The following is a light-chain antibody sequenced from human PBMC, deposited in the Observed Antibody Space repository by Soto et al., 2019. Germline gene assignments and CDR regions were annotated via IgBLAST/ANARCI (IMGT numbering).Light chain of an antibody. CDR3: QQSYSTLWT. J-gene: IGKJ1*01. CDR2: AAS. V-gene: IGKV1-39*01. Sequence: DIQMTQSPSSLSASVGDRVTITCRASQSISSYLNWYHQKPGKAPKLLIYAASSLQSGVPSRFSGSGSGIDFTLTISSLQPEDFATYYCQQSYSTLWTFGQGTKVDIK. CDR1: QSISSY.